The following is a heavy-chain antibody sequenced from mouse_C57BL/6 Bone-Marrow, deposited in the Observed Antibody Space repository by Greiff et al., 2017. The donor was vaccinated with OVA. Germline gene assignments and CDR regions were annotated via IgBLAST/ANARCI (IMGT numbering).Heavy chain of an antibody. V-gene: IGHV1-12*01. CDR3: ARELPPYWYFDV. J-gene: IGHJ1*03. CDR2: IYPGNGDP. Sequence: QVQLQQSGAELVRPGASVKMSCKASGYTFTSYNMHWVKQTPRTGLEWIGAIYPGNGDPSYHQKFKGKATLTVDKSSSTAYMQLSSLTSEDSAVYFCARELPPYWYFDVWGTGTTVTVSS. D-gene: IGHD2-12*01. CDR1: GYTFTSYN.